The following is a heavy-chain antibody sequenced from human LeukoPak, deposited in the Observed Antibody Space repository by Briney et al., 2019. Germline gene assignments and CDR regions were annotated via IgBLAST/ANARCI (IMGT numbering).Heavy chain of an antibody. CDR1: GYTFTSYY. J-gene: IGHJ4*02. D-gene: IGHD7-27*01. Sequence: ASVKVSCKASGYTFTSYYMHWVRQAPGQGLEWMGIINPSGGSTSYAQKFQGRVTITADESTSTAYMELSSLRSEDTAVYYCARELLGMEMDYFDYWGQGTLVTVSS. CDR2: INPSGGST. CDR3: ARELLGMEMDYFDY. V-gene: IGHV1-46*01.